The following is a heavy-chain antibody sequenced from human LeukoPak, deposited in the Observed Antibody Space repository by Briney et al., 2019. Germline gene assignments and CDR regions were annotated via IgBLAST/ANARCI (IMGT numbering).Heavy chain of an antibody. J-gene: IGHJ4*02. Sequence: GGSLRLSCAASGFTFSSYAMSWVRQAPGKGLEWVSIISGSGGSTYYAGSVKGRFTVSRDNSKNTLYLQMNSLRAEDTAIYYCAKDLAPHTIFGVAIHYWGQGTLVTVSS. CDR2: ISGSGGST. CDR3: AKDLAPHTIFGVAIHY. D-gene: IGHD3-3*01. V-gene: IGHV3-23*01. CDR1: GFTFSSYA.